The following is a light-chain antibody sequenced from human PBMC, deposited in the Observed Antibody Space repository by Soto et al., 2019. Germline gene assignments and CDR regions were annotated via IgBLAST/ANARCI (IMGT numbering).Light chain of an antibody. CDR3: QSYDSSLSVVV. CDR2: GNS. J-gene: IGLJ2*01. Sequence: QSVLTQPPSVSGALGQRVTISCTGSSSNIGAGYDVHWYQQLPGTAPKLLIYGNSNRPSGVPDRFSGSKSRTSASLAITGLQAEDEADYYCQSYDSSLSVVVFGGGTKLTVL. CDR1: SSNIGAGYD. V-gene: IGLV1-40*01.